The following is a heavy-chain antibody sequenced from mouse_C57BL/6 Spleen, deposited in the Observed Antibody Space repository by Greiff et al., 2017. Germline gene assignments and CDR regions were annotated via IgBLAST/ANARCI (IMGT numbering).Heavy chain of an antibody. D-gene: IGHD2-4*01. CDR1: GYTFTEYT. Sequence: QVTLKVSGAELVKPGASVKLSCKASGYTFTEYTIHWVKQRSGQGLEWIGWFYPGSGSIKYNEKFKDKATLTADKSSSTVYMELSRLTSEDSAFYFCARHEEGHYESHYYAMDYWCQGTSVTVSS. CDR3: ARHEEGHYESHYYAMDY. J-gene: IGHJ4*01. V-gene: IGHV1-62-2*01. CDR2: FYPGSGSI.